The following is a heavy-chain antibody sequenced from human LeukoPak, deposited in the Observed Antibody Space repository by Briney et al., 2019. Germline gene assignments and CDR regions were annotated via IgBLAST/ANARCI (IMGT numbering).Heavy chain of an antibody. Sequence: SETLSLTCTVSGGSISSYYWSWIRQPPGKGLEWIGYIYYSGSTNYNPSLKSRVTISVDTSKNQFSLKLSSVTAADTAVYYCASGWYGGYYYYYYMDVWGKGTTVTVSS. CDR3: ASGWYGGYYYYYYMDV. J-gene: IGHJ6*03. CDR1: GGSISSYY. V-gene: IGHV4-59*01. D-gene: IGHD6-19*01. CDR2: IYYSGST.